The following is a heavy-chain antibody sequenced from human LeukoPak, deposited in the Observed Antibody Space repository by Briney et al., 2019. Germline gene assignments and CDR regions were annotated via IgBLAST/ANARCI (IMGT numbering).Heavy chain of an antibody. CDR3: ARAVSGYSGYRWEY. CDR2: MNPNSGTT. J-gene: IGHJ4*02. CDR1: GYTFTRYD. Sequence: GASVPVSCKPSGYTFTRYDIHWVRQAAGQGLAWMGCMNPNSGTTGYAQKFQCRVTMTRNTSISTAYMELSSLRSEDTAVYYCARAVSGYSGYRWEYWGQGTLVTVSS. D-gene: IGHD5-12*01. V-gene: IGHV1-8*01.